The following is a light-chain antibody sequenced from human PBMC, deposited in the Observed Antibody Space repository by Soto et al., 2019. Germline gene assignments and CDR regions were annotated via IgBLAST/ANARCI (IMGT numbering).Light chain of an antibody. CDR3: CSYAGSPYVV. J-gene: IGLJ2*01. Sequence: QSALTQPRSVSGSPGQSVTISCTGTSSDVGGYNYVSWYQQHPGKAPKLMIYDVSKRPSGVPDRFSGSKSGNTASLTISGLQAEDEAVYYCCSYAGSPYVVFGGGTKLTVL. V-gene: IGLV2-11*01. CDR1: SSDVGGYNY. CDR2: DVS.